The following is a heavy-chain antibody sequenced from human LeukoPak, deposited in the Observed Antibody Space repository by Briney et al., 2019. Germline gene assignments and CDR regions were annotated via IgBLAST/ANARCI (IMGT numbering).Heavy chain of an antibody. CDR1: GYTFTGYY. CDR3: TREGKHIAAAGKTYNWFDP. CDR2: INPNSGGT. D-gene: IGHD6-13*01. V-gene: IGHV1-2*02. Sequence: ASVKVSCKASGYTFTGYYMHWVRQAPGQGLEWMGWINPNSGGTNYAQKFQGRVTMTRDTSISTAYMELSRLRSDDTAVYYCTREGKHIAAAGKTYNWFDPWGQGTLVTLSS. J-gene: IGHJ5*02.